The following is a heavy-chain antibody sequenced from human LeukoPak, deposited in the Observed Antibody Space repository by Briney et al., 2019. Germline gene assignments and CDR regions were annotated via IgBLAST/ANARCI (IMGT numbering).Heavy chain of an antibody. CDR3: ARSTLRFLDWDESYYYMDV. V-gene: IGHV3-7*01. Sequence: PGGSVRLSCAASGFTFSSYVMSWVRQAPGKGLEWVANIKQDGSEKYYVDSVKGRCTISRDNAKNSLYLQMNSLRAEDTAVYYCARSTLRFLDWDESYYYMDVWGKGTTVTVSS. J-gene: IGHJ6*03. CDR2: IKQDGSEK. D-gene: IGHD3-3*01. CDR1: GFTFSSYV.